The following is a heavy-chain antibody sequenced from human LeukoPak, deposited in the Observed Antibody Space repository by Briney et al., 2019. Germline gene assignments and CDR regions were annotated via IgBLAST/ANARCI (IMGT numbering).Heavy chain of an antibody. CDR1: GYTFTSYG. Sequence: GASVKVSCKASGYTFTSYGISWVRQAPGQGLEWMGWISAYNGNTNYAQKLQGRVTMTTDTSTSTAYMELRSLRSDDTALYYCANHELGYCSGGSCYLDYWGQGTLVTVSS. D-gene: IGHD2-15*01. V-gene: IGHV1-18*01. CDR2: ISAYNGNT. CDR3: ANHELGYCSGGSCYLDY. J-gene: IGHJ4*02.